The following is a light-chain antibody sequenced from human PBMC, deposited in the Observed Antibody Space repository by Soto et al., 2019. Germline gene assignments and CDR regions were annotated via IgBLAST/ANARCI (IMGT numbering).Light chain of an antibody. CDR3: SSYTSSSPGV. CDR2: EVS. CDR1: SSDVGGYNY. Sequence: QSALTQPASVSGSPGQSITISCTGTSSDVGGYNYVSWYQQYPGKAPKLMIYEVSDRPSGVSNRFSGSKSGNTASLTISGLQAEDEADYYCSSYTSSSPGVFGTGTKLTVL. J-gene: IGLJ1*01. V-gene: IGLV2-14*01.